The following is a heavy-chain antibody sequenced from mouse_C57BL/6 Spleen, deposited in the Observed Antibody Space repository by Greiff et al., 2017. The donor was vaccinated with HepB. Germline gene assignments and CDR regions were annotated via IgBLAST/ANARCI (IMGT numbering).Heavy chain of an antibody. D-gene: IGHD1-1*02. CDR3: ARSGGHYGGSMDY. V-gene: IGHV1-61*01. Sequence: QVHVKQPGAELVRPGSSVKLSCKASGYTFTSYWMDWVKQRPGQGLEWIGNIYPSDSETHYNQKFKDKATLTVDKSSSTAYMQLSSLTSEDSAVYYCARSGGHYGGSMDYWGQGTSVTVSS. CDR2: IYPSDSET. J-gene: IGHJ4*01. CDR1: GYTFTSYW.